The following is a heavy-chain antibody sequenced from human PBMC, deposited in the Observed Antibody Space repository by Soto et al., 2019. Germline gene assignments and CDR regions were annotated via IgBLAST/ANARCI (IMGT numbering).Heavy chain of an antibody. CDR2: ISSNGGST. V-gene: IGHV3-64*01. CDR1: GFTFSSYA. D-gene: IGHD2-21*01. Sequence: GGSLRLSCAASGFTFSSYAMHWVRQAPGKGLEYVSAISSNGGSTYYANSVKGRFTISRDNSKNTLYLQMGSLRAEDMAVYYCARAPRTVISYYYYYMDVWGKGTTVTVSS. CDR3: ARAPRTVISYYYYYMDV. J-gene: IGHJ6*03.